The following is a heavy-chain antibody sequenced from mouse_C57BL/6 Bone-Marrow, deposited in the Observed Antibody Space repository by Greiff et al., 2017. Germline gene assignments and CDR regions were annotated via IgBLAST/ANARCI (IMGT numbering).Heavy chain of an antibody. J-gene: IGHJ4*01. Sequence: DVQLQESGAELVRPGASVKLSCTASGFNIKDDYMHWVKQRPEQGLEWIGWIDPENGDTEYASKFQGKATITADTSSNTAYLQRSSLTSEDTAVYYCTTFGDYAMDYWGQGTSVTVSS. CDR3: TTFGDYAMDY. CDR2: IDPENGDT. CDR1: GFNIKDDY. V-gene: IGHV14-4*01.